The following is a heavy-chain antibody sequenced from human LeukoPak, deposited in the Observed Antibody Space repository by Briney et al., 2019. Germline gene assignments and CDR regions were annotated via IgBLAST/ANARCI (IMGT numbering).Heavy chain of an antibody. CDR2: ISVYSGNT. J-gene: IGHJ6*03. CDR3: ARISSSWPYYYYYMDV. D-gene: IGHD6-13*01. V-gene: IGHV1-18*01. Sequence: ASVKVTCKVSGYTLTELSMHWVRQAPGQGLEWMGWISVYSGNTQYAQKFQGRVTMTTDTSTSTAYVELRSLRFDDTAVYYCARISSSWPYYYYYMDVWGKGTTVTISS. CDR1: GYTLTELS.